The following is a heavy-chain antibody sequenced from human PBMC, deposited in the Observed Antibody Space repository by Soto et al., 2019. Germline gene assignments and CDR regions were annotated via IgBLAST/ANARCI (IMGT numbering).Heavy chain of an antibody. D-gene: IGHD2-15*01. CDR2: ISWNSGSI. V-gene: IGHV3-9*01. J-gene: IGHJ4*02. Sequence: GGSLRLSCAASGFTFDDYAMHWVRQAPGKGLEWVSGISWNSGSIGYADSVKGRFTISRDNAKNSLYLQMNSLRAEDTALYYCAKQLQSGGTYWGQGTLVNVSS. CDR3: AKQLQSGGTY. CDR1: GFTFDDYA.